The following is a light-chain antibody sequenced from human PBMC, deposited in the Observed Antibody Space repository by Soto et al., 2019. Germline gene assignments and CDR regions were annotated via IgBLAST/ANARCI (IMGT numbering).Light chain of an antibody. J-gene: IGKJ1*01. CDR2: DAS. V-gene: IGKV3-11*01. Sequence: EIVLRQSPATLYLSPGERATLSCRASQSVSSFLAWYQQKPGQAPRLLIYDASHRATGIPARFSGSGSGTDFTLTISSLEPEDFAVYYCQQRSNWPPWTFGQGTKVDIK. CDR3: QQRSNWPPWT. CDR1: QSVSSF.